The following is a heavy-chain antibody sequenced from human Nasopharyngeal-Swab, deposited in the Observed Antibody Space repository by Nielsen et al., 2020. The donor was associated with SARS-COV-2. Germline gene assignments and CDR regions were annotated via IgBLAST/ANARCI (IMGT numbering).Heavy chain of an antibody. CDR1: GGSISSGGYY. CDR2: IYYSGST. Sequence: LRLSCTVSGGSISSGGYYWSWIRQHPGKGLEWIGYIYYSGSTYYNPSLKSRVTISVDTSKNQFSLKLSSVTAADTAVYCCAREVVPAAIPYYYYGMDVWGQGTTVTVSS. CDR3: AREVVPAAIPYYYYGMDV. D-gene: IGHD2-2*01. J-gene: IGHJ6*02. V-gene: IGHV4-31*03.